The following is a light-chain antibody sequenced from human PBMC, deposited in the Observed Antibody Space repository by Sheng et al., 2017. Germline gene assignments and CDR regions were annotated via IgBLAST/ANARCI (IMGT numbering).Light chain of an antibody. Sequence: EIVMTQSPATLSVSPGERATLSCRASQSVSSNLAWYQQKPGQAPRPLIYGASTRATGIPARFSGSGSGTEFTLTISSLQSEDFAVYYCQQYKNWPRTFGQGTEGGN. V-gene: IGKV3-15*01. CDR3: QQYKNWPRT. J-gene: IGKJ1*01. CDR2: GAS. CDR1: QSVSSN.